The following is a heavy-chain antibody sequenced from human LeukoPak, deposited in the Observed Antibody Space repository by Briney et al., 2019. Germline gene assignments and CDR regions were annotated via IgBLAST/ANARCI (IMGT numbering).Heavy chain of an antibody. CDR3: ARDPDDSSGYTNYGMDV. CDR2: IYYSGVT. CDR1: GGSISSGGYY. J-gene: IGHJ6*02. D-gene: IGHD3-22*01. V-gene: IGHV4-31*03. Sequence: KSSQTLSLTCTVSGGSISSGGYYWSWIRQHPGKGLEWIGYIYYSGVTYYNPSLNSRVTISVDTSKNHFSLKLSSVTAADTAVYYCARDPDDSSGYTNYGMDVWGQGTRVTVSS.